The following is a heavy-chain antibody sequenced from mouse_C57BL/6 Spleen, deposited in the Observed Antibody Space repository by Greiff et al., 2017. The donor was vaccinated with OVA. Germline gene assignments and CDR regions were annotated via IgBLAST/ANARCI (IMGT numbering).Heavy chain of an antibody. CDR3: AAITTVVGSGAMDY. CDR1: GFSLTSYG. D-gene: IGHD1-1*01. V-gene: IGHV2-5*01. J-gene: IGHJ4*01. Sequence: VKLVESGPGLVQPSQSLSITCTVSGFSLTSYGVHWVRQSPGKGLEWLGVIWRGGSTDYNAAFMSRLSITNGNAERQVFFKKKSLQGDDTAEYYGAAITTVVGSGAMDYWGQGTSVTVSA. CDR2: IWRGGST.